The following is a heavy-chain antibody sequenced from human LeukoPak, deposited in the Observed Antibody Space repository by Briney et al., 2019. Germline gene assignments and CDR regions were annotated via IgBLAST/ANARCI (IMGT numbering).Heavy chain of an antibody. V-gene: IGHV1-3*01. Sequence: ASVKVSCKASGYTFTRYAMHWVRQAPGQRLEWMGWINAGNGNTKYSQKFQGRVTITRDTSASTAYMELSSLRSEDTAVYYCARVGIVVVPAAMLDYWGQGTLVIVSS. CDR2: INAGNGNT. J-gene: IGHJ4*02. CDR1: GYTFTRYA. CDR3: ARVGIVVVPAAMLDY. D-gene: IGHD2-2*01.